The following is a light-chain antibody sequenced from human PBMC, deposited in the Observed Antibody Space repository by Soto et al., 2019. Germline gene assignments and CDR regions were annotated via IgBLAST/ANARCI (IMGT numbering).Light chain of an antibody. CDR3: CSYAGGYVFEVI. Sequence: QSALTQPASVSGSPGQSITISCTGTSSDVGSYDLVSWYQQHPGKAPKLVIYEGSQRPSGVSNRFSGSKSGNTASLTISGLQAEDEADYYCCSYAGGYVFEVIFGGGTKVTVL. J-gene: IGLJ2*01. CDR1: SSDVGSYDL. CDR2: EGS. V-gene: IGLV2-23*01.